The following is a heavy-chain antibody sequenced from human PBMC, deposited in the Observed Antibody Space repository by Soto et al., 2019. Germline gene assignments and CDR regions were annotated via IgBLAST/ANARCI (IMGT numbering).Heavy chain of an antibody. J-gene: IGHJ6*02. Sequence: QVDLVQSGAEVKKPGASVTISCKASGSAITRYYIHWVRQAPGRGLEWMGIINPRGGSASYAQKFQDRVTIDKDTSTRTVYMDLRSLRTEDTAVYYCARDTSGWSLNGLDVWGQGTTVNVSS. CDR2: INPRGGSA. CDR3: ARDTSGWSLNGLDV. V-gene: IGHV1-46*01. D-gene: IGHD6-19*01. CDR1: GSAITRYY.